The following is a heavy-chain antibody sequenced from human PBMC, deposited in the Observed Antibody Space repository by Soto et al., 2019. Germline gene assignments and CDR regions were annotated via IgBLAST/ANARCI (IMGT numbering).Heavy chain of an antibody. CDR1: GGSISSYY. Sequence: TSETLSLTCTVSGGSISSYYWSWIRQPPGKGLEWIGYIYYSGSTSYNPSLKSRVTISVDTSKNQFSLKLSSVTAADTAVYYCARRYGGNFDYWGQGTLVTVS. CDR3: ARRYGGNFDY. J-gene: IGHJ4*02. CDR2: IYYSGST. V-gene: IGHV4-59*01. D-gene: IGHD1-26*01.